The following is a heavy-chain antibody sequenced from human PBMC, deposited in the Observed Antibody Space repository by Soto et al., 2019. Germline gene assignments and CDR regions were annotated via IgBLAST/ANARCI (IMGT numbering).Heavy chain of an antibody. CDR2: IYHSGSN. CDR3: ARDQNGSGNYYTRYFDY. D-gene: IGHD3-10*01. Sequence: SETLSLTCAASGGYIYSRYWWSWVRQSPGKGLEWIGEIYHSGSNNYNPSLKSRVTISVDKSKNQFSLTLSSVTAADTAVYYCARDQNGSGNYYTRYFDYWGQGTLVTVSS. V-gene: IGHV4-4*02. CDR1: GGYIYSRYW. J-gene: IGHJ4*02.